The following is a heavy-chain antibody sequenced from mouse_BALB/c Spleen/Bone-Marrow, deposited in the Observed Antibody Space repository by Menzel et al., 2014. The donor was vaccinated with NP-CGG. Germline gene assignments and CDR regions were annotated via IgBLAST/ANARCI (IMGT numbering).Heavy chain of an antibody. CDR1: GFTFXSYA. CDR3: ARWYYGSGFAY. CDR2: ISSGGST. D-gene: IGHD1-1*01. Sequence: EVMLVESGGGLVKPGGSLKLSCAASGFTFXSYAMSWVRQTPKKRLEWVASISSGGSTYYPDSVKGRFTISRDNARNILYLQMSSLRSEDTAMYYCARWYYGSGFAYWGQGTLVTVSA. V-gene: IGHV5-6-5*01. J-gene: IGHJ3*01.